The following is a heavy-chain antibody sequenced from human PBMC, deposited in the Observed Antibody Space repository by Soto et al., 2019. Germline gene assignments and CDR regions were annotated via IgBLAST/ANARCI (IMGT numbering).Heavy chain of an antibody. J-gene: IGHJ4*02. CDR3: TTDPTRLANLSDY. Sequence: EVQLVESGGGLVKPGGSLRLSCAASGFTFSNAWMNWVRQAPGKGLEWVGRIKSKTDGGTTDYAAPVKGRFTISRDDSKNTLYLQMNSLKTEDTAVYYCTTDPTRLANLSDYWGQGTLVTVSS. CDR1: GFTFSNAW. CDR2: IKSKTDGGTT. D-gene: IGHD3-9*01. V-gene: IGHV3-15*07.